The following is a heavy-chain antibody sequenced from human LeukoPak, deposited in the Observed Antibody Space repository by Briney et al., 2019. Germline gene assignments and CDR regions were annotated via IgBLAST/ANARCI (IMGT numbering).Heavy chain of an antibody. V-gene: IGHV3-66*01. CDR3: ARDRRY. Sequence: PGASLRLSCAVSGFTVSNNHIYWVRQAPGKGLEWVSVIYDGGSIYYADSVKGRFTISRDNSKNSLYLQMNSLRAEDTAVYYCARDRRYWGQGTLVTVSS. J-gene: IGHJ4*02. CDR2: IYDGGSI. CDR1: GFTVSNNH. D-gene: IGHD3-9*01.